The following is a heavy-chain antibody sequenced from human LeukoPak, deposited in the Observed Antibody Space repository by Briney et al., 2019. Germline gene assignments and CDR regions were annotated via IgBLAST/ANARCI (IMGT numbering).Heavy chain of an antibody. CDR2: VSTSGDT. V-gene: IGHV4-61*02. CDR1: GGSITSGTYY. CDR3: AREGDIVDY. Sequence: KSSETLSLTCTVSGGSITSGTYYWSWIRQPAGKGLEYIGRVSTSGDTNYYPSFKSRVTISLDTSKNQISLRLSSVTAADTAVYYCAREGDIVDYWGQGTLVTVSS. J-gene: IGHJ4*02. D-gene: IGHD2-15*01.